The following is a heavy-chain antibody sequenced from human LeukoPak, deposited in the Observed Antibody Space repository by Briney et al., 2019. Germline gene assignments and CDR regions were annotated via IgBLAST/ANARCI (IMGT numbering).Heavy chain of an antibody. CDR3: ARDPRGGIAARPMAWFDP. J-gene: IGHJ5*02. CDR1: GFTFSSYA. V-gene: IGHV3-30*04. CDR2: ISYDGSNK. D-gene: IGHD6-6*01. Sequence: GGSLRLSCAASGFTFSSYAMRWVRQAPGKGLEWVAVISYDGSNKYYADSVKGRFTISRDNSKNTLYLQMNSLRAEDTAVYYCARDPRGGIAARPMAWFDPWGQGTLVTVSS.